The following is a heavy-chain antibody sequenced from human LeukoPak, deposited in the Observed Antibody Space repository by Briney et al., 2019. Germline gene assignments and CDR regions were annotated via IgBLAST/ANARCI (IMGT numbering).Heavy chain of an antibody. CDR2: ISAYNGNT. Sequence: ASVKVSCKASGGTFSSYAISWVRQAPGQGLEWMGWISAYNGNTNYAQKLQGRVTMATDTSTSTAYMELRSLSSDDTAVYYCARAMQLAIHAFDIWGQGTMVTVSS. V-gene: IGHV1-18*01. D-gene: IGHD6-13*01. J-gene: IGHJ3*02. CDR1: GGTFSSYA. CDR3: ARAMQLAIHAFDI.